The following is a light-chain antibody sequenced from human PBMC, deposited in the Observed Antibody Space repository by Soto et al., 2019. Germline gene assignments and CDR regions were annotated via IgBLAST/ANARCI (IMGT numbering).Light chain of an antibody. J-gene: IGKJ2*01. CDR2: GAS. CDR1: QSVSNNY. V-gene: IGKV3-20*01. Sequence: EIVLTQSPGTLSLSPGERATLSCRASQSVSNNYLAWYQQKPGQAPRLLIYGASSRATGIPDRFSGSGSETDFTLTISRLEPDDFAVYYCQQYGSSPPNTFGQGTKLEIK. CDR3: QQYGSSPPNT.